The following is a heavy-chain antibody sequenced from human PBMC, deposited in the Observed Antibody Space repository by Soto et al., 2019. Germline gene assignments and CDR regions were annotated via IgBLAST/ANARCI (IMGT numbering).Heavy chain of an antibody. D-gene: IGHD2-21*02. CDR3: ARVMCGDCSTDYSYSMDV. V-gene: IGHV3-21*01. CDR2: IGTTSSYI. Sequence: EVQLVESGGGLVKPGGSLRLSCAASGFTFGTYTMNWVRQAPGKGLEWVSSIGTTSSYIYYADSVRGRFTISRDNARDSLYLQMSSLRAEDTAVYYCARVMCGDCSTDYSYSMDVWGQGTTVTVSS. CDR1: GFTFGTYT. J-gene: IGHJ6*02.